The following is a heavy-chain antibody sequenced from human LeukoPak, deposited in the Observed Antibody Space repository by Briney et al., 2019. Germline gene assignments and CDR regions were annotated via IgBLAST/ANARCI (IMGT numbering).Heavy chain of an antibody. CDR1: GGSIGSYY. J-gene: IGHJ4*02. CDR3: ARGGPIQLGLGLPFDY. CDR2: IYYSGST. Sequence: PSETLSLTCTVSGGSIGSYYWSWIRQPPGKGLEWIGYIYYSGSTYYNPSLKSRVTISVDTSKNQFSLKLSSVTAADTAVYYCARGGPIQLGLGLPFDYWGQGTLVTVSS. V-gene: IGHV4-59*12. D-gene: IGHD5-18*01.